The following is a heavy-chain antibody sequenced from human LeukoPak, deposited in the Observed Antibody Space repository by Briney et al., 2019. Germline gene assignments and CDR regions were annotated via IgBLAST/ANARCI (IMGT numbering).Heavy chain of an antibody. CDR3: ARRVPAALIPYYYYYYMDV. CDR2: IYHSGST. D-gene: IGHD2-2*01. CDR1: GGSISSGGYY. V-gene: IGHV4-30-2*03. Sequence: SETLSLTCTVSGGSISSGGYYWSWIRQPPGKGLEWIGYIYHSGSTYYNPSLKSRVTISVDTSKNQFSLKLSSVTAADTAVYYCARRVPAALIPYYYYYYMDVWGKGTTVTVSS. J-gene: IGHJ6*03.